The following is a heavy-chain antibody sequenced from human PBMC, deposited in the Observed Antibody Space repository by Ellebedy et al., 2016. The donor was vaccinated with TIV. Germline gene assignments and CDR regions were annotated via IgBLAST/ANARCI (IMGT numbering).Heavy chain of an antibody. J-gene: IGHJ4*02. CDR3: AKADYDVLTGHNRYFGN. Sequence: PGGSLRLSCAASGFTFSNYALHWVRQPPGKGLEWVAVISYDGSQKHYADSVKGRFTISRDNSASTLFLQMNSLRVEDTAIYYCAKADYDVLTGHNRYFGNWGQGTLVTVSS. V-gene: IGHV3-30*04. CDR1: GFTFSNYA. CDR2: ISYDGSQK. D-gene: IGHD3-9*01.